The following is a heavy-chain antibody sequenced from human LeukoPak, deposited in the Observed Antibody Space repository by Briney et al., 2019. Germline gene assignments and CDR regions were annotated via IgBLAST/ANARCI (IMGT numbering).Heavy chain of an antibody. Sequence: GGSLRLSCATSGFTFSNYAMSWVRQAPGKGLEWVSAINSRGGNTYYADSVKGRFTISRDNSKNTLYLQINSLRAEDTAVYYCAKDQAGGTYYSNYYYYGLDVWGQGTTVTVSS. V-gene: IGHV3-23*01. J-gene: IGHJ6*02. CDR3: AKDQAGGTYYSNYYYYGLDV. CDR2: INSRGGNT. D-gene: IGHD1-26*01. CDR1: GFTFSNYA.